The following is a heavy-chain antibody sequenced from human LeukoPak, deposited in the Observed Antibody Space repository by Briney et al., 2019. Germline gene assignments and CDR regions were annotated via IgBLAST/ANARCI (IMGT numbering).Heavy chain of an antibody. J-gene: IGHJ6*03. D-gene: IGHD2-2*01. CDR1: GYTLTELS. Sequence: ASVKVSCKVSGYTLTELSMHWVRQAPGKGLEWMGGFDPEDGETIYAQKFQGRVTMTEDTSTDTAYMELSSLRSEDTAVYYCAAAAHCSSTSCSNYYYYYMDVWGKGTTVTVSS. V-gene: IGHV1-24*01. CDR2: FDPEDGET. CDR3: AAAAHCSSTSCSNYYYYYMDV.